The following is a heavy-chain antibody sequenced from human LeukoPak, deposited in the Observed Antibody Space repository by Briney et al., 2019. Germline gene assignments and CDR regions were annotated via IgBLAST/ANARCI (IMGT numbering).Heavy chain of an antibody. CDR3: ASEGYDSSGIDY. Sequence: AETLSLTCTVSGGSISSYYWSWTRHPPGKGLEWIGYIYYSGSTNYNPSLKSRVTISVDTSKNQFSLELSSVTAADTGVYYCASEGYDSSGIDYWGQGTLVTVSS. CDR1: GGSISSYY. D-gene: IGHD3-22*01. J-gene: IGHJ4*02. CDR2: IYYSGST. V-gene: IGHV4-59*01.